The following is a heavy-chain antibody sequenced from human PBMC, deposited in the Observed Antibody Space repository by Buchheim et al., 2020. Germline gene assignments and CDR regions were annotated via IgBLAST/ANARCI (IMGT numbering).Heavy chain of an antibody. D-gene: IGHD5-18*01. CDR1: GFTFSSYE. Sequence: EVQLVESGGGLVQPGGSLRLLCAASGFTFSSYEMNWVRQAPGKGLEWVSYISSSGSTIYYADSVKGRFTISRDNAKNSRYLQMNSLRAEDKAVYYCARVAGPIQLWLRVRYYFDYWGQGTL. V-gene: IGHV3-48*03. J-gene: IGHJ4*02. CDR3: ARVAGPIQLWLRVRYYFDY. CDR2: ISSSGSTI.